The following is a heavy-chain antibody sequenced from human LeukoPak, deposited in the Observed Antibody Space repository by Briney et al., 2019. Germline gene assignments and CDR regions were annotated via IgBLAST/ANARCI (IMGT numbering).Heavy chain of an antibody. J-gene: IGHJ5*02. Sequence: GASVKVSCKASGYTFTSYGISWVRQAPGQGLEWMGWISAYNGNTNYAQKFQSRVTMTTDTSTSTAYMELRSLRSDDTAVYYCARGATSFYDTNFRGWFDPWGQGTLVTASS. D-gene: IGHD2/OR15-2a*01. CDR2: ISAYNGNT. CDR1: GYTFTSYG. V-gene: IGHV1-18*01. CDR3: ARGATSFYDTNFRGWFDP.